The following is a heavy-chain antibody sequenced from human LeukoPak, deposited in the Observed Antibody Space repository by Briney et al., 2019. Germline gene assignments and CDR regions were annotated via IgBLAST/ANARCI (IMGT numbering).Heavy chain of an antibody. J-gene: IGHJ6*03. D-gene: IGHD1-26*01. CDR3: ARVGGGRRHHYYYYMDV. V-gene: IGHV4-61*02. Sequence: SETLSLTCTVSGGSISSGSYYRSWTRQPAGKGLEWIGRIYTSGSTNYNPSLKSRVTISVDTSKNQFSLKLSSVTAADTAVYYCARVGGGRRHHYYYYMDVWGKGTTVTISS. CDR2: IYTSGST. CDR1: GGSISSGSYY.